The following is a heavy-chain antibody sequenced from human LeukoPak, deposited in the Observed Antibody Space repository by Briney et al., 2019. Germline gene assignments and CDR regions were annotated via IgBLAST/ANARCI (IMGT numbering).Heavy chain of an antibody. CDR3: ARNSLWFGELPGDYYYYMDV. CDR1: GGSFSGYY. D-gene: IGHD3-10*01. CDR2: INHSGST. J-gene: IGHJ6*03. V-gene: IGHV4-34*01. Sequence: SETLSLTCAVYGGSFSGYYWSWIRQPPGKGLEWIGEINHSGSTNYNPSLKSRVTISVDTSKNQFSLKLSSVTAADTAVYYCARNSLWFGELPGDYYYYMDVWGKGTTVTVSS.